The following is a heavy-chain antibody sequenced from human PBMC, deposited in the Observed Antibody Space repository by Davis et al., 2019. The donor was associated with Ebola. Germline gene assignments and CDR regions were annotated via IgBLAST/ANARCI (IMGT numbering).Heavy chain of an antibody. CDR2: ISGSGGST. CDR3: SKDNRNIWSEV. Sequence: GESLKISCAASGFTFRSYAMSWVRQAPGTGLEWVSEISGSGGSTNYADSVKGRFTISRDNSKNTLYLQMNGLRVEDTAIYYWSKDNRNIWSEVWGQGTMVTDSS. V-gene: IGHV3-23*01. D-gene: IGHD2/OR15-2a*01. CDR1: GFTFRSYA. J-gene: IGHJ3*01.